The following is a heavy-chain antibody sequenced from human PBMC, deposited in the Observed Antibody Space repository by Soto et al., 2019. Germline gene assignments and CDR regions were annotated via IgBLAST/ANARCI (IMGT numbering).Heavy chain of an antibody. Sequence: QVQLQESGPGLVKPSQTLFLTCTGSGTSSITTTDHYWSWIRQHPGPGLEWIGYIYYSGTTYYNPSLMTRVTISVDTAKKQFSLRLSSVTAADAAAYYFARYYGSSSWGAFDIWGRGTMVTVSS. CDR2: IYYSGTT. J-gene: IGHJ3*02. CDR1: GTSSITTTDHY. V-gene: IGHV4-31*03. CDR3: ARYYGSSSWGAFDI. D-gene: IGHD2-2*01.